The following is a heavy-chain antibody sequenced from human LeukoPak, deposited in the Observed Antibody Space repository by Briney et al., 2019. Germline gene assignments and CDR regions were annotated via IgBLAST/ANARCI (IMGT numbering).Heavy chain of an antibody. CDR1: GFTFCSYE. J-gene: IGHJ4*02. Sequence: GGSLRLSCAASGFTFCSYEMNWVRQAPGKGLEWVGRIRSKANSYATAYAASVKGRFTISRDDSKNTAYLQMNSLKIEDTAVYYCTRRQTDDSSGYYAYWGQGTLVTVSS. V-gene: IGHV3-73*01. D-gene: IGHD3-22*01. CDR3: TRRQTDDSSGYYAY. CDR2: IRSKANSYAT.